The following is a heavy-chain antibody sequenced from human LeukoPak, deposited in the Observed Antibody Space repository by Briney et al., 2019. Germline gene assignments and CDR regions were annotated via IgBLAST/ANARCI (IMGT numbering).Heavy chain of an antibody. CDR3: ASSVTNEDGNEEWSFDY. CDR1: GGSISSSNW. V-gene: IGHV4-4*02. J-gene: IGHJ4*02. D-gene: IGHD4-17*01. Sequence: PSETLSLTCAVSGGSISSSNWWSWVRQPPGKGLEWIGEIYHSGSTNYNPSLKSRVTISVDKSKNQFSLKLSSVTAADTAVYYCASSVTNEDGNEEWSFDYWGQGTLVTVSS. CDR2: IYHSGST.